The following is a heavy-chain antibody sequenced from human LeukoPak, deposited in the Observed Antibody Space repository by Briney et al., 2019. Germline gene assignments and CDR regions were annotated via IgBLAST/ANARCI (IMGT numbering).Heavy chain of an antibody. Sequence: GESLKISCKGSGYSFTNYWIGWVRQLPGKGLEWMGIIYPGDSDIRYSPSFQGQVTISADKSISTAYLQWSSLKASDTAMYYCARQDSSGWSYFDYWGQGTLVTVSS. D-gene: IGHD6-19*01. J-gene: IGHJ4*02. CDR2: IYPGDSDI. CDR1: GYSFTNYW. CDR3: ARQDSSGWSYFDY. V-gene: IGHV5-51*01.